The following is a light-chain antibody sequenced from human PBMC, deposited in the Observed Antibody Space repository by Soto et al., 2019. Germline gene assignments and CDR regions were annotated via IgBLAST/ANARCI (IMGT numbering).Light chain of an antibody. V-gene: IGLV4-69*01. CDR1: SGHSSYA. Sequence: QSVLTQSPSASASLGASVKLTCARSSGHSSYAIAWHQQQPEKGPRALMKLNSDGSHTRGDGIPDRFSGSSSGAERYLTISSLQSEDEADYYCQTWGTGILVFGGGTKLTVL. CDR3: QTWGTGILV. CDR2: LNSDGSH. J-gene: IGLJ3*02.